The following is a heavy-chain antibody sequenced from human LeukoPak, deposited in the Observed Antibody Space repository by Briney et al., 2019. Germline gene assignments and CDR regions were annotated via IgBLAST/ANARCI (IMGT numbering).Heavy chain of an antibody. CDR3: ARESDGGGYRLDY. J-gene: IGHJ4*02. D-gene: IGHD3-22*01. CDR1: GFTFSSYE. Sequence: GGSLRLSCAASGFTFSSYEMIWVRQAPGQGLEWLAYISSSGDRTLYCSASMKGRFTVSRDNAKNSLYLQMNTLTIEDTAVYYCARESDGGGYRLDYWGQGSLVTVSS. CDR2: ISSSGDRTL. V-gene: IGHV3-48*03.